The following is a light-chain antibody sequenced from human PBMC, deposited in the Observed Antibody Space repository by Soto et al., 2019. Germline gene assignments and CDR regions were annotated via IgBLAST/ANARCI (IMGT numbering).Light chain of an antibody. CDR2: GNS. CDR1: SSNIGAGYD. Sequence: QSVLTQPPSVSGAPGQRVTISCTGSSSNIGAGYDVHWYQQLPGTAPKLLIYGNSNRPSGVPDRFSGSKSGTSASLAITGVQAEDEADYYCQSYDSSLCGSEVVFGGGTQLTVL. J-gene: IGLJ2*01. CDR3: QSYDSSLCGSEVV. V-gene: IGLV1-40*01.